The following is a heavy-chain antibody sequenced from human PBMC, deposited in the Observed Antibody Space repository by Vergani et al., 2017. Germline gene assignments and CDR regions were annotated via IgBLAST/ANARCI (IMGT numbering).Heavy chain of an antibody. CDR3: ARAHSGGWFDP. J-gene: IGHJ5*02. Sequence: QVQLQESGPGLVKPSETLSLTCTDSGGSISSYYWSWIRQPPGKGLEWIGYIYYSGSTNYNPSLKSRVTISVDTSKNQFSLKLSSVTAADTAVYYCARAHSGGWFDPWGQGTLVTVSS. V-gene: IGHV4-59*01. CDR1: GGSISSYY. CDR2: IYYSGST. D-gene: IGHD3-10*01.